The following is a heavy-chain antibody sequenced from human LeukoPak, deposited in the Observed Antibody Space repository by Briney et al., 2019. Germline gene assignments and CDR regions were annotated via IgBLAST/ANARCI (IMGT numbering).Heavy chain of an antibody. Sequence: PSETLSLTCTLSGDSFRSGGLYWGWIRQPPGKRPEWIGDIFYAGKTNYSPSLKSRATISLDTSESQFSLKLTSMTAADTAVYYCARIFDSWGRGVLVTASS. J-gene: IGHJ4*02. CDR1: GDSFRSGGLY. CDR3: ARIFDS. V-gene: IGHV4-61*08. CDR2: IFYAGKT.